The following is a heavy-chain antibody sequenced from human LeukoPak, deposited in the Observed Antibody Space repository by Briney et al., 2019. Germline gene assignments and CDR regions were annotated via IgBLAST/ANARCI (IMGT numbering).Heavy chain of an antibody. Sequence: SETLSLTCAVSGGSISSSNWWSWVRQPPGKGLEWIGEIYHSGSTNYNPSLKSRVTISVDKSKNQFSLKLSSVTAADTAVYYCARAAYYDSSDYYRNWGQGTLVTVSS. D-gene: IGHD3-22*01. CDR2: IYHSGST. CDR1: GGSISSSNW. V-gene: IGHV4-4*02. CDR3: ARAAYYDSSDYYRN. J-gene: IGHJ4*02.